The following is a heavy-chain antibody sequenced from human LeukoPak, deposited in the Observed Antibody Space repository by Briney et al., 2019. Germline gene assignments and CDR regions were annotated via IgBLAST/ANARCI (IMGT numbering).Heavy chain of an antibody. CDR3: ARSPGYCSSTSCSRVDY. D-gene: IGHD2-2*01. CDR1: GGSFSGYY. CDR2: INHSGST. Sequence: PSATLSLTCAVYGGSFSGYYWSWIRQPPGKGLEWIGEINHSGSTNYNPSLKSRVTISVDTSKNQFSLKLSSVTAADTAVYYCARSPGYCSSTSCSRVDYWGQGTLVTVSS. J-gene: IGHJ4*02. V-gene: IGHV4-34*01.